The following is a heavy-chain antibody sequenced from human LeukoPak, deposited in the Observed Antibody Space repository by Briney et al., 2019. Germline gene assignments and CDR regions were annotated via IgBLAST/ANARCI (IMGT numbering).Heavy chain of an antibody. V-gene: IGHV4-39*01. D-gene: IGHD1-26*01. J-gene: IGHJ5*02. CDR2: IYFSGST. CDR1: GDSISTNSYY. Sequence: SETLSLTCSVSGDSISTNSYYWGWIRQPPGKGLEWIANIYFSGSTYYNPSLKSRVTISVDTSKNQFSLKLTSVTASDTAVYYCTGSYYLAYNWFDPWGQGTLVTVSS. CDR3: TGSYYLAYNWFDP.